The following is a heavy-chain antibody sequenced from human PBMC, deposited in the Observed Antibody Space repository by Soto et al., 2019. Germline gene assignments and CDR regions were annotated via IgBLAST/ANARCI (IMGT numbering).Heavy chain of an antibody. CDR2: IYYTGST. CDR1: GGSISSYY. V-gene: IGHV4-59*01. D-gene: IGHD3-3*01. J-gene: IGHJ5*02. CDR3: ARGHDSPGWFDP. Sequence: QVQLQESGPGRVKPSETLSLTCAVSGGSISSYYWTWIRQPPGKGLEWIGYIYYTGSTQYNPSLKSRVTISLDTSKNQFALKLSSVTAADTAVYFCARGHDSPGWFDPWGQGTLVTVSS.